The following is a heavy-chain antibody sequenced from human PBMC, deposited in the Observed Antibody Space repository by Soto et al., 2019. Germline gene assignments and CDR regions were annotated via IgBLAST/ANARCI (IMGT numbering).Heavy chain of an antibody. CDR3: AIGGLMVYAMFDY. D-gene: IGHD2-8*01. J-gene: IGHJ4*02. CDR1: GGSFSGYY. CDR2: INHSGST. Sequence: QVQLQQWGAGLLKPSETLSLTCAVYGGSFSGYYWSWIRQPPGKGLEWIGEINHSGSTKYNPSLKSRVTISGDTSKNQFSLRLSSVTAADTALYYCAIGGLMVYAMFDYWGQGTLVTVSS. V-gene: IGHV4-34*01.